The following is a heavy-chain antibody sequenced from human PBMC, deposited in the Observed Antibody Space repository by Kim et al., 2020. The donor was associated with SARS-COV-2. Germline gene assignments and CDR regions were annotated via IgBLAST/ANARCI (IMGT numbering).Heavy chain of an antibody. CDR2: IDPSDSYT. Sequence: GESLKISCKSSGYSFSSYWISWVRQMPGKGLEWMGRIDPSDSYTNYSPSFQGHVTISADKSISTAYLQWSSLKASDTAMYYCARPRDYSGSGSYYEIDYWGQGTLVTVSS. V-gene: IGHV5-10-1*01. D-gene: IGHD3-10*01. CDR1: GYSFSSYW. CDR3: ARPRDYSGSGSYYEIDY. J-gene: IGHJ4*02.